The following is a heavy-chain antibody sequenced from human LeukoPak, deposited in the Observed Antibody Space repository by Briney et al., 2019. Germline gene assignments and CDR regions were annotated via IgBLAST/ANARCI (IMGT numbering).Heavy chain of an antibody. J-gene: IGHJ4*02. V-gene: IGHV3-23*01. D-gene: IGHD2-2*01. CDR2: ISGSGGTT. CDR1: GFTFSSYA. Sequence: PGGSLRLSCAASGFTFSSYAMSWVRQAPGKGLEWVSAISGSGGTTFYADSVKGRFTISRDNPKNMLYLQMNGLRAEDTAVYYCAKGYCASATCYARFDSWGQGTLVTVSS. CDR3: AKGYCASATCYARFDS.